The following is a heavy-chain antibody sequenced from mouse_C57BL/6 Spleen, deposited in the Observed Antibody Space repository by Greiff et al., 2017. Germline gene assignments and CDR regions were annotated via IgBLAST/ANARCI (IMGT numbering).Heavy chain of an antibody. CDR2: LWRGGST. Sequence: QVQLQQSGPGLVQPSQSLSITCTVSGFSLTSSGVHWVRQSPGTGLEWLGVLWRGGSTDYNAAFMSRLSITKDNSKSQVFFKMNSLQADDTAIYYCAKKHPFYAMDYWGQGTSVTVSS. J-gene: IGHJ4*01. CDR3: AKKHPFYAMDY. V-gene: IGHV2-5*01. CDR1: GFSLTSSG.